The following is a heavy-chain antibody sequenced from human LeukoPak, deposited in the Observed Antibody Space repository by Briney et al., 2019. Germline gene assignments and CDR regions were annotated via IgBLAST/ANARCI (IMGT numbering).Heavy chain of an antibody. V-gene: IGHV4-59*01. CDR2: IYYSGST. J-gene: IGHJ4*02. CDR1: GGSISSYY. D-gene: IGHD6-13*01. Sequence: SETLSLTCTVSGGSISSYYWSWIRQPPGKGLEWIGYIYYSGSTNYNPSLKSRVTISVDTSKNQFSLKLSSVTAADTAVYYCARGMQQLYHFDSWGRGTLVTVSS. CDR3: ARGMQQLYHFDS.